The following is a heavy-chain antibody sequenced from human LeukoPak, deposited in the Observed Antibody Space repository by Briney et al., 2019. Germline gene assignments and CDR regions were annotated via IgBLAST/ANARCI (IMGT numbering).Heavy chain of an antibody. CDR1: GGSISSSY. V-gene: IGHV4-59*01. Sequence: SETLSLTCTVSGGSISSSYWSWIRQPLGKGLEWIGYIYYSESTNYNPSLKSRVTISVDTSKNQFSLKLSSVTAADTAVYYCARGTYDYVWGSYRYGSFDYWGQGTLVTVSS. J-gene: IGHJ4*02. CDR2: IYYSEST. D-gene: IGHD3-16*02. CDR3: ARGTYDYVWGSYRYGSFDY.